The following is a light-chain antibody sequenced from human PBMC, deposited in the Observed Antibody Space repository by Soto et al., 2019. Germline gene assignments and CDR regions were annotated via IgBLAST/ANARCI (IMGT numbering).Light chain of an antibody. CDR3: QQYNDNWT. J-gene: IGKJ1*01. CDR2: KAS. V-gene: IGKV1-5*03. Sequence: DIQMTQSPSTLSASVGDRVTITCRASQSISSWLAWHQQKPGKAPRLLIYKASNLESGVPSRFSGSGSGTEFTLTITSLQPDDSANYYCQQYNDNWTFGQGTKVAIK. CDR1: QSISSW.